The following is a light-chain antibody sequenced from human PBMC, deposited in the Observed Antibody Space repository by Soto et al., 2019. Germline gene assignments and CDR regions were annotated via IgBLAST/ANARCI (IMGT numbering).Light chain of an antibody. V-gene: IGKV3-15*01. Sequence: ETVMAQSPVTLSVSPGERATLSCRASQSVSSNFAWYQQKPGQAPRLLIYGASTRATGIPARFSGSGSEAEFTLTISSLQSEDFAVYYCQQYNNWPPWTFGQGTKVDIK. J-gene: IGKJ1*01. CDR2: GAS. CDR1: QSVSSN. CDR3: QQYNNWPPWT.